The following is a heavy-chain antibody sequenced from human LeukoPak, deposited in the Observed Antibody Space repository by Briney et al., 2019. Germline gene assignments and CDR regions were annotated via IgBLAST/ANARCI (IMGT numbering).Heavy chain of an antibody. CDR1: GFTFNNYA. V-gene: IGHV3-23*01. Sequence: PGGSLRLSCAGSGFTFNNYAMSWVRRAPRKGLEWVSTIMIGGDGKHYADSMKGRFTISRDRSESTLYLQMNGLRADDTAVYYCVRAAPRDCSPASCSLFDTWGQGTLVTVSS. D-gene: IGHD2-2*01. CDR3: VRAAPRDCSPASCSLFDT. CDR2: IMIGGDGK. J-gene: IGHJ4*02.